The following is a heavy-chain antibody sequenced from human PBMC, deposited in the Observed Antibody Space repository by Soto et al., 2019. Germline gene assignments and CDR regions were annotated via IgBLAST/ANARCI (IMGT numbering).Heavy chain of an antibody. V-gene: IGHV1-69*02. CDR3: ARVRQLVGYFYYYMDV. J-gene: IGHJ6*03. D-gene: IGHD6-6*01. Sequence: GASVKVSCKASGGTFSSYTISWVRQAPGQGLEWMGRIIPNHGIANYAQKFQGRVTMTTDKSTSTAYMELSGLRSDDTAVYYCARVRQLVGYFYYYMDVWGKGTTVTVSS. CDR2: IIPNHGIA. CDR1: GGTFSSYT.